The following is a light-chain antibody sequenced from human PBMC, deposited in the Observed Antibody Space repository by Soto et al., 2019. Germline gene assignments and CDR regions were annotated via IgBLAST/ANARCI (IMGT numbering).Light chain of an antibody. Sequence: AIQMTQSPSSLSASVGDRVTITCRASQGIRNDLGWYQQKPGNAPKVRIYAASTLQSGVPSRFSGSGSGTDFTLTITSPQPEDFATYYCMQDYSYPRTFGQGTKVEIK. CDR2: AAS. CDR1: QGIRND. J-gene: IGKJ1*01. CDR3: MQDYSYPRT. V-gene: IGKV1-6*01.